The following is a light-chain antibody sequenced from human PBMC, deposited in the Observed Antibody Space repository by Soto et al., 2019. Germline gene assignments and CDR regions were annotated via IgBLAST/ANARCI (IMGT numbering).Light chain of an antibody. CDR3: QQSNSAPLT. Sequence: DIQMTQSPSSLSASVGDRVTITCRASQGITIYLNWYQQKPGKAPKLLIYAASSLQSGVSSRFSGSGSGTEFTLTITSLQPEDSASYFCQQSNSAPLTFGGGTRVEIK. CDR2: AAS. V-gene: IGKV1-39*01. CDR1: QGITIY. J-gene: IGKJ4*01.